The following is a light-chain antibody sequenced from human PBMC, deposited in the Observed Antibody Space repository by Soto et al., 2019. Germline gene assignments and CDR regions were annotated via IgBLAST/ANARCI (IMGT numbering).Light chain of an antibody. Sequence: ETVMTQSPGTLSVSLGERATLSCRASQSVSIHLAWYQQKPGQAPRLHIYDTSARATGVPARFSGSRSGPEVTLTINSLQSEDFAVYYCQRYNNWPLTFGRGTKVDI. CDR2: DTS. V-gene: IGKV3-15*01. CDR3: QRYNNWPLT. CDR1: QSVSIH. J-gene: IGKJ4*01.